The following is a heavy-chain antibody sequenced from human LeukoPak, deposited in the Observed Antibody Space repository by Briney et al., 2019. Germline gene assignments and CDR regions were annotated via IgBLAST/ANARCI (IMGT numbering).Heavy chain of an antibody. V-gene: IGHV3-48*01. CDR1: GFTFSSYS. CDR3: ARDYSALDYDYVWGSYRAAFDI. CDR2: ISSSSSTI. J-gene: IGHJ3*02. Sequence: PGGSLRLSCAASGFTFSSYSMNWVRQAPGKGLEWVSYISSSSSTIYYADSVKGRFTISRDNAKNSLYLQMNSLRAEDTAVYYCARDYSALDYDYVWGSYRAAFDIWGQGTMVTVSS. D-gene: IGHD3-16*01.